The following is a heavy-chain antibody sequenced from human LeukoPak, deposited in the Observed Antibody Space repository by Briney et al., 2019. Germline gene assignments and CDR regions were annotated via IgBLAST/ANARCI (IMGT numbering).Heavy chain of an antibody. D-gene: IGHD2-2*01. Sequence: PVTVSCKASGGTFSSYAISWVRQAPGQGLEWMGGIIPIFGTANYAQKFQGRVTITADESTSTAYMELSSLRSEDTAVYYCARAGYCSSTSCYYYDYYYGMDVWGQGTTVTVSS. CDR3: ARAGYCSSTSCYYYDYYYGMDV. CDR1: GGTFSSYA. CDR2: IIPIFGTA. J-gene: IGHJ6*02. V-gene: IGHV1-69*13.